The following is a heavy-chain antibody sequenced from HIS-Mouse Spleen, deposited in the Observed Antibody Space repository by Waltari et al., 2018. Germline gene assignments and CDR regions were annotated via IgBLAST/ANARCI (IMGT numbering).Heavy chain of an antibody. V-gene: IGHV4-39*07. CDR2: IYYSGRT. CDR1: GCSISSSSYY. Sequence: QLQLQESGPGLVKPSETLSLTCTVSGCSISSSSYYWGWIRQPPGKGLEWIGSIYYSGRTDYNPALKSRVTISVDTAKNQCAMKLSSVTAADTAVYYCAREIPYSSSWYDWYFDLWGRGTLVTVSS. CDR3: AREIPYSSSWYDWYFDL. J-gene: IGHJ2*01. D-gene: IGHD6-13*01.